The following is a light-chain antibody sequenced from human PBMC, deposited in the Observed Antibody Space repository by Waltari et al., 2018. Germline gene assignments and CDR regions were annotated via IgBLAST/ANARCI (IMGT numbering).Light chain of an antibody. Sequence: SVLTPLPSLSAAPGQRVTIPSTGTRSTPGAVYDVHWYQQVPGTAPKLLIYGNNNRPSGGPDRFSGSRSGTSASRAITGLQAEDEADYYCQSYDSSLSGRVFGGGTELTVL. J-gene: IGLJ2*01. CDR2: GNN. CDR3: QSYDSSLSGRV. CDR1: RSTPGAVYD. V-gene: IGLV1-40*01.